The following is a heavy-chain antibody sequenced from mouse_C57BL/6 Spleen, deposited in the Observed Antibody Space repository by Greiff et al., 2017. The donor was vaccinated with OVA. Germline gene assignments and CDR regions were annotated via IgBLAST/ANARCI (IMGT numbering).Heavy chain of an antibody. Sequence: QVHVKQPGAELVKPGASVKLSCKASGYTFTSYWMHWVKQRPGRGLEWIGRIDPNSGGTKYNEKFKSKATLTVDKPSSTAYMQLSSLTSEDSAVYYCARPYYSNYGYFDYWGQGTTLTVSS. J-gene: IGHJ2*01. CDR3: ARPYYSNYGYFDY. D-gene: IGHD2-5*01. V-gene: IGHV1-72*01. CDR1: GYTFTSYW. CDR2: IDPNSGGT.